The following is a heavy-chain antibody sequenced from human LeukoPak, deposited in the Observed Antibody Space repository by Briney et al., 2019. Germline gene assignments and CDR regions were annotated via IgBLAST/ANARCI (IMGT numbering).Heavy chain of an antibody. V-gene: IGHV4-59*11. CDR1: GGFLSSHY. J-gene: IGHJ4*02. CDR3: ARHRASYFDL. Sequence: PSETLSLNCSVSGGFLSSHYWSWIRQPPGKGLEWIGYIYYTGSTDYNPSLKSRVTISVDTSKNQVSLKMNSVAAADTAVYYCARHRASYFDLWGQGTLVTVSS. CDR2: IYYTGST.